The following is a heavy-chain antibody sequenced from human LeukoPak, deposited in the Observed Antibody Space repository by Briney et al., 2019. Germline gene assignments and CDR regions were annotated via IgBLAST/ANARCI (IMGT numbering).Heavy chain of an antibody. CDR2: IYTSGST. CDR1: GGSISSGSYY. V-gene: IGHV4-61*02. J-gene: IGHJ3*02. CDR3: ARDLGSGSSDAFDI. D-gene: IGHD1-26*01. Sequence: PSETLSLTCTVSGGSISSGSYYWSWIRQPAGQGLVWIGRIYTSGSTNYNPSLKSRVTISVDTSKNQFSLKLSSVTAADTAVYYCARDLGSGSSDAFDIWGQGTMVTVSS.